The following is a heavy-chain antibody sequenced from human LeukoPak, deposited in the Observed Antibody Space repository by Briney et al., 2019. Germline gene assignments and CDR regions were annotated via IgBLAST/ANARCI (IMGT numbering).Heavy chain of an antibody. D-gene: IGHD3-10*01. Sequence: SETLSLTCAVYGGSFSGYYWSWTRQPPGKGLEWIGEINHSGSTNYNPSLKSRVTISVDTSKNQFSLKLSSVTAADTAVYYCARGAYYGSGSYYSWFDPWGQGTLVTVSS. J-gene: IGHJ5*02. CDR3: ARGAYYGSGSYYSWFDP. CDR2: INHSGST. V-gene: IGHV4-34*01. CDR1: GGSFSGYY.